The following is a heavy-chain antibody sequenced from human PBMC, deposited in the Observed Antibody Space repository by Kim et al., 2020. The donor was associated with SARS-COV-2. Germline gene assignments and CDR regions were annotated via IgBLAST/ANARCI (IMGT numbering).Heavy chain of an antibody. J-gene: IGHJ5*02. CDR2: IKSDGSIT. CDR3: ASGYSGSEGGS. Sequence: GGSLRLSCAASGFIFSNYWMHWVRQVPGKGLMWVSRIKSDGSITSYADSVKGRFTISRDNVKNTLYLQMNSLRAEDTAVYYCASGYSGSEGGSWGQGTLVTVSS. D-gene: IGHD5-12*01. CDR1: GFIFSNYW. V-gene: IGHV3-74*01.